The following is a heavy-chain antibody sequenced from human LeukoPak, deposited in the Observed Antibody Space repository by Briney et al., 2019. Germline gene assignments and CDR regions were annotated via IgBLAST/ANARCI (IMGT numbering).Heavy chain of an antibody. Sequence: SETLSLTCAVFGESFSDHYWSWIRQPPGKGLEWIGEINHSGGTNFNPSLKSRVTISVDTSKKQFSLKVTSLTAADTAVYYCARVSGLNNFDSWGQGTLVTVSS. CDR2: INHSGGT. J-gene: IGHJ4*02. CDR3: ARVSGLNNFDS. CDR1: GESFSDHY. D-gene: IGHD1/OR15-1a*01. V-gene: IGHV4-34*01.